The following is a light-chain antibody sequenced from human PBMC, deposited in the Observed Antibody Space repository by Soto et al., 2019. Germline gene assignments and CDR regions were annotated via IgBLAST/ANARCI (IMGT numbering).Light chain of an antibody. Sequence: QSVLTQPPSASGSPGQAVTISCTGTSSDVGGYNYVSWYQQHPGKAPKLMIYEVNKRPSGVPDRFSGSKSGNTASLTVSGLQAEDEADYYCSSYAGSEYFVLFGGGTKLNVL. CDR3: SSYAGSEYFVL. V-gene: IGLV2-8*01. J-gene: IGLJ2*01. CDR2: EVN. CDR1: SSDVGGYNY.